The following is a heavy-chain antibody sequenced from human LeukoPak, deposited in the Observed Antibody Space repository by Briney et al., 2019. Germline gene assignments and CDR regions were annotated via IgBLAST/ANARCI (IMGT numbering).Heavy chain of an antibody. CDR1: GFTVSSDY. J-gene: IGHJ4*02. V-gene: IGHV3-53*05. CDR2: IYSGGST. Sequence: PGGSLRLSCAASGFTVSSDYMSWVRQAPGKGLEWVSIIYSGGSTYYADSVKGRFTISRDNSKNTLYLQMNSLRAEDTAVYYCAKDSAYYYDSSGYYYDWGQGTLVTVSS. D-gene: IGHD3-22*01. CDR3: AKDSAYYYDSSGYYYD.